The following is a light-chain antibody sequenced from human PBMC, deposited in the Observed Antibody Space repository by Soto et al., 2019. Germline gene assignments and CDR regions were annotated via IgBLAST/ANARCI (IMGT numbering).Light chain of an antibody. CDR3: QVWDSSSDHVV. CDR2: DDS. CDR1: NIGSKS. Sequence: SYELTQPPSVSVAPGQTARITWGGNNIGSKSVHWYQQKQGQAPVLVVYDDSDRPSGIPERFSGSNSGNTATLTISRVEAGDEADYYCQVWDSSSDHVVFGGGTKVTVL. J-gene: IGLJ2*01. V-gene: IGLV3-21*02.